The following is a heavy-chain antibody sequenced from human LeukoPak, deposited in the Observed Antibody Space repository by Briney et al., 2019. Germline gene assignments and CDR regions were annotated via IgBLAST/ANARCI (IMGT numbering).Heavy chain of an antibody. CDR2: ISGSGDST. Sequence: LAGGSLRLSRAASGFTFSSYAMSWVRQAPGKGLEWVSAISGSGDSTYYGDSVKGRFTISRDNSKNTLYLQMNSLRAEDTAVYYCAKTRPLDSSSWSHGDYWGQGTLVTVSS. V-gene: IGHV3-23*01. CDR1: GFTFSSYA. J-gene: IGHJ4*02. D-gene: IGHD6-13*01. CDR3: AKTRPLDSSSWSHGDY.